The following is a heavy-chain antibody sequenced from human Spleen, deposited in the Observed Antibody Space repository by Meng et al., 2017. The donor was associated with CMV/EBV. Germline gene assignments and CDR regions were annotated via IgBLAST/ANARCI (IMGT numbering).Heavy chain of an antibody. J-gene: IGHJ3*01. Sequence: GGSLRLSCVASGFTFDDYAMHWVRQAPGKGLEWVSGISWNSGTTGYADSVKGRFTISRDNAKNSLFLQMSSLRVDDTALYFCARDPPTLKWNQGRDAFDVWGQGTMVTVSS. CDR2: ISWNSGTT. V-gene: IGHV3-9*01. CDR1: GFTFDDYA. CDR3: ARDPPTLKWNQGRDAFDV. D-gene: IGHD1-1*01.